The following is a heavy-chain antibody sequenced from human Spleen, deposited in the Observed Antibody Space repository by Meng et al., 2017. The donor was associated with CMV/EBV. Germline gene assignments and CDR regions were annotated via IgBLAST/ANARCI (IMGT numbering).Heavy chain of an antibody. D-gene: IGHD3-3*01. CDR3: ARDQYGTDVTTIFGVVMDV. CDR2: IIPIFGTA. J-gene: IGHJ6*02. CDR1: GGTFSSYA. Sequence: SVKVSCKASGGTFSSYAISWVRQAPGQGLEWMGGIIPIFGTANYAQKFQGRVTITTDESTSTAYMELSSLRSEDTAVYYCARDQYGTDVTTIFGVVMDVWGQGTTVTVS. V-gene: IGHV1-69*05.